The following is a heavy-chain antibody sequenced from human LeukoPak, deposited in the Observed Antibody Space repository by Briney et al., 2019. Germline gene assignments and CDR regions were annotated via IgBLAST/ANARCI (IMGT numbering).Heavy chain of an antibody. V-gene: IGHV4-39*07. CDR1: GGSISSSSYY. CDR3: AREVLRSGWYGGAFDY. CDR2: NYYSGTT. D-gene: IGHD6-19*01. J-gene: IGHJ4*02. Sequence: SETLSLTCTVSGGSISSSSYYWGWIRQPPGKGLEWIGRNYYSGTTYYNQSIKSRVTISVDTSKNQFSLKLSSVTAADTAVYYCAREVLRSGWYGGAFDYWGQGTLVTVST.